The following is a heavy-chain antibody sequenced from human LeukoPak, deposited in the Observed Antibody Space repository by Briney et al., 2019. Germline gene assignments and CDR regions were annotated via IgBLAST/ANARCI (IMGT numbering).Heavy chain of an antibody. CDR3: ARHQGYSPYYYYMDV. CDR1: GGSITGSSSY. Sequence: SETLSLTCTVSGGSITGSSSYWGWIRQPPGKGLEWIGSIYYSGSTSYNPSLKSRVTISVDTSKNQFSLKLSSVTAADTAVYYCARHQGYSPYYYYMDVWGKGTTVTVSS. D-gene: IGHD6-13*01. J-gene: IGHJ6*03. CDR2: IYYSGST. V-gene: IGHV4-39*01.